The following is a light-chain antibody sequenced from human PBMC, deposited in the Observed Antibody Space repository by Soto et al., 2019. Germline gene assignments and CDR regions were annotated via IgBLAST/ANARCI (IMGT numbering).Light chain of an antibody. J-gene: IGLJ1*01. CDR3: NSFTTTNTYV. Sequence: SPGQSITISCTGASSDVGGFDHVSWYQQHPGKVSRLLIYDVSSRPSGVSDRFSGSKSGNTASLTISWLQAEDEADYYCNSFTTTNTYVFGTGTKVTVL. V-gene: IGLV2-14*03. CDR1: SSDVGGFDH. CDR2: DVS.